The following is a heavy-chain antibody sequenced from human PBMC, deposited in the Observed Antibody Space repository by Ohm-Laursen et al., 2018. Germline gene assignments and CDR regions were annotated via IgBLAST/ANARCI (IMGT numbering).Heavy chain of an antibody. Sequence: SDTLSLTCTVSRGSISSTTYYWGWIRQPPGRGLEWIGSMYYRGSTYTNPSLKSRVTISVDTSKNQFSLKLSLVTAADTAVYYCARLGRTQLWFDYWGQGDLVTVSS. V-gene: IGHV4-39*01. CDR2: MYYRGST. J-gene: IGHJ4*02. D-gene: IGHD5-18*01. CDR1: RGSISSTTYY. CDR3: ARLGRTQLWFDY.